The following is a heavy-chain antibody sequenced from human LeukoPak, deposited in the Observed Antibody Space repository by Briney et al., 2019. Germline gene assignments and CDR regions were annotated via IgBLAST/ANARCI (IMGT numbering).Heavy chain of an antibody. Sequence: PGGSLRLSCAASGFHFASYEMTWVRQAPGKGLEWVSYISTSDSTKYYPDSVKGRFTISRDNAKNSPYLQMNSLRAEDTAVYYCARHRSYYDSGNYFDYWGQGTLVTVSS. V-gene: IGHV3-48*03. CDR3: ARHRSYYDSGNYFDY. J-gene: IGHJ4*02. CDR1: GFHFASYE. D-gene: IGHD3-10*01. CDR2: ISTSDSTK.